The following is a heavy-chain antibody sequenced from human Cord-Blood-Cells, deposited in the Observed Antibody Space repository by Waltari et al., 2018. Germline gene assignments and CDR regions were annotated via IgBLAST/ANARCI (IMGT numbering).Heavy chain of an antibody. J-gene: IGHJ4*02. CDR3: ARRYGGKKRGYYFDY. D-gene: IGHD4-17*01. Sequence: AEVKKPGESLKISCKGSGYSFTSYWIGWVRQMPGKGLEWMGIIYPGDSDTRYSPSFQGQVTISADKSISTAYLQWSSLKASDTAMYYCARRYGGKKRGYYFDYWGQGTLVTVSS. CDR2: IYPGDSDT. CDR1: GYSFTSYW. V-gene: IGHV5-51*01.